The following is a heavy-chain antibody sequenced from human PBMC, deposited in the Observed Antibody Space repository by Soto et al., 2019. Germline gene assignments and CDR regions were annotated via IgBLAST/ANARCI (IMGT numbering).Heavy chain of an antibody. J-gene: IGHJ4*02. Sequence: VQLVDSGGGVVQPGRSLRLSCAASGFTFISYGMHWFRQAPGKGLEWVAVIWYDGSNKYYADSVKGRFTIARDNSKNTVYLQMNSLRAEDTAVYYCARDRVGYSYGYIGYCGQGTLVTVSS. CDR1: GFTFISYG. V-gene: IGHV3-33*01. D-gene: IGHD5-18*01. CDR2: IWYDGSNK. CDR3: ARDRVGYSYGYIGY.